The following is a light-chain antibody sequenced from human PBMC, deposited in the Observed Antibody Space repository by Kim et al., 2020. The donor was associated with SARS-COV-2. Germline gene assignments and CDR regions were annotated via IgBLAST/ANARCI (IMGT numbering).Light chain of an antibody. CDR3: QVWDSSTGA. CDR2: RDS. J-gene: IGLJ3*02. Sequence: SYELTQPLSVSVALGQTATIAYEENNIGTKNVHWFQQKPGQAPVLVISRDSNRPSGIPERFSGSNSGNTATLTISRAQPGDETDSYCQVWDSSTGAFGGGTKLTVL. CDR1: NIGTKN. V-gene: IGLV3-9*01.